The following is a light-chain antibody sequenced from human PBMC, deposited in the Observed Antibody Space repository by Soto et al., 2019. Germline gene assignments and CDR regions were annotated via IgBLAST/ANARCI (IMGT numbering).Light chain of an antibody. V-gene: IGKV3D-15*01. CDR3: HQYNHWLTWT. CDR1: QSVSNN. CDR2: GAS. Sequence: EIVLTQSPGTLSLSPGERATLSCRASQSVSNNYLAWYQQKPGQAPRLLIWGASIRATGLPARFSGSGSGTEFTLTISSLQSEDFAVYYCHQYNHWLTWTFGQGTKVDIK. J-gene: IGKJ1*01.